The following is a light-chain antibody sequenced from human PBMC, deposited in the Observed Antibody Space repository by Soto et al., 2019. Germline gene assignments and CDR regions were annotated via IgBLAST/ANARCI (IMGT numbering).Light chain of an antibody. J-gene: IGKJ2*01. CDR3: QQYNSYST. CDR2: KAS. Sequence: DIQMTQSPSTLSASVGDRVTITCRASQSISSWLAWYQRKPGKAPKLLIYKASSLESGVPSRFSGSGSGTEFTLTISCLQPDDFATYYCQQYNSYSTFGQGTKVDIK. CDR1: QSISSW. V-gene: IGKV1-5*03.